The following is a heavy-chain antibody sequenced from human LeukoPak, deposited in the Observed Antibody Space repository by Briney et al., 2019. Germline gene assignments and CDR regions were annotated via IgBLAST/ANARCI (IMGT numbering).Heavy chain of an antibody. CDR2: ISYDGSNK. Sequence: PGRSLRLSCAASGFTFSSYAIHWVRQAPGKGLEWVAVISYDGSNKYYVDSVKGRFTISRDNAKNSLYLQMNSLRAEDTAVYYCERGKNSYGLFDYWGQGTLVTVSS. CDR1: GFTFSSYA. J-gene: IGHJ4*02. CDR3: ERGKNSYGLFDY. D-gene: IGHD5-18*01. V-gene: IGHV3-30*03.